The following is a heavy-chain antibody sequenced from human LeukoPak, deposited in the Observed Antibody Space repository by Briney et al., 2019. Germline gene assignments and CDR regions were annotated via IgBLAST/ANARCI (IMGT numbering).Heavy chain of an antibody. D-gene: IGHD6-13*01. CDR1: GFSFSTYG. CDR3: ARDSAGNDY. CDR2: IKQDGSEQ. V-gene: IGHV3-7*01. J-gene: IGHJ4*02. Sequence: GGSLRLSCVASGFSFSTYGMSWVRQAPGKGLEWVANIKQDGSEQYYVDSLKGRFTISRDNAKNSLYLQLNNVEADDTAMYYCARDSAGNDYWGQGTLVTVSS.